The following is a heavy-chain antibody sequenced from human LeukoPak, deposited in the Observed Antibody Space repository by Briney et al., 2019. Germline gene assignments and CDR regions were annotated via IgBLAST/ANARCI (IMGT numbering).Heavy chain of an antibody. J-gene: IGHJ4*02. CDR3: ATVPKPVRYGDYSSGAFDY. CDR1: GFTFGNYA. D-gene: IGHD4-17*01. CDR2: ISTNGVNT. V-gene: IGHV3-23*01. Sequence: GGSLRLSCQTSGFTFGNYAMSWVRQAQGKELEWISAISTNGVNTYYADSVKGRFTISRDNSRHTLSLQMNGLRADDTAVYYCATVPKPVRYGDYSSGAFDYWGQGTLVTVSS.